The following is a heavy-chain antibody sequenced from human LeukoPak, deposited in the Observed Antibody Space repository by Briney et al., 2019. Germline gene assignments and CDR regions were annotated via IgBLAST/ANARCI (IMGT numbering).Heavy chain of an antibody. Sequence: GGSLRLSCAASGFTFISHSMNWVRQAPGKGLEWVSSISGGSSYKYHADSVKGRFTISRDNAENSLYLQMSSLRAEDTAVYYCARDNAYYDYVWGSYYDAFDIWGQGTMVTVSS. D-gene: IGHD3-16*01. CDR3: ARDNAYYDYVWGSYYDAFDI. CDR2: ISGGSSYK. J-gene: IGHJ3*02. V-gene: IGHV3-21*01. CDR1: GFTFISHS.